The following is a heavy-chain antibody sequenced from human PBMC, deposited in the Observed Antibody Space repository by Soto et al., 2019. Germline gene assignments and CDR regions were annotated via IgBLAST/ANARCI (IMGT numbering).Heavy chain of an antibody. CDR1: GGSISSGGYY. V-gene: IGHV4-31*03. J-gene: IGHJ3*02. CDR2: IFYSGST. CDR3: AHSPPYYYDNSGHLVFGDPDAFDI. D-gene: IGHD3-22*01. Sequence: SETLSLTCTVSGGSISSGGYYWSWIRQHPGKGLEWIGYIFYSGSTYYNPSLKSRVTISVDTSKNQFSLKLSSVTAADTAVYYCAHSPPYYYDNSGHLVFGDPDAFDIWGQGTMVTVSS.